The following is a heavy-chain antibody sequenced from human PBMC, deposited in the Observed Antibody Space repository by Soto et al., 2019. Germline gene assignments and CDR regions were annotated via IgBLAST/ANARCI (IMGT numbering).Heavy chain of an antibody. CDR3: ARGRNSGYDSTSGYYYYGMDV. Sequence: SETLSLTCAVSGGSISSGGYSWSWIRQPPGKGLEWIGYIYHSGSTYYNPSLKSRVTISVDRSKNQFSLKLSSVTAADTAVYYCARGRNSGYDSTSGYYYYGMDVWGQGTTVTVS. J-gene: IGHJ6*02. V-gene: IGHV4-30-2*01. D-gene: IGHD5-12*01. CDR1: GGSISSGGYS. CDR2: IYHSGST.